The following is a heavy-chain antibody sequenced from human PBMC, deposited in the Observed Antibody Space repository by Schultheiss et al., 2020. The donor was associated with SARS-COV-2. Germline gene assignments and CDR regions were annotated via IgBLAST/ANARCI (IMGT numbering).Heavy chain of an antibody. V-gene: IGHV4-59*12. Sequence: SETLSLTCTVSGGSISSYYWSWIRQPPGKGLEWIGYIYYSGSTNYNPSLKSRVTISVDTSKNQFSLKLSSVTAADTAVYYCATDSIGSAGNHDYWGQGTLVTVSS. CDR3: ATDSIGSAGNHDY. D-gene: IGHD6-13*01. CDR1: GGSISSYY. J-gene: IGHJ4*02. CDR2: IYYSGST.